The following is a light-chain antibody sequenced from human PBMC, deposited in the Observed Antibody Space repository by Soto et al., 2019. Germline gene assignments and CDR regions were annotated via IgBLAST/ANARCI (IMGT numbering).Light chain of an antibody. CDR2: RNN. CDR3: AAWDDSLSGVV. J-gene: IGLJ3*02. CDR1: SSNIGSNY. V-gene: IGLV1-47*01. Sequence: QSVLTQPPSASGTPGQRVAISCSGSSSNIGSNYVYWYHQLPGTAPKLLIYRNNQRPSGVPDRFSGSKSGTSASLAISGLRSEDEAVYYCAAWDDSLSGVVFGGGTQLTVL.